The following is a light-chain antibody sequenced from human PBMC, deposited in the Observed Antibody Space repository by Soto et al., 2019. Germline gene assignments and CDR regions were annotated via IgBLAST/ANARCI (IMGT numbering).Light chain of an antibody. CDR3: QQFGDSLRT. V-gene: IGKV3-20*01. CDR1: QSVSSSY. J-gene: IGKJ1*01. Sequence: EIVLTQSPGTLSLSPGERATLSCRASQSVSSSYLVWYQQKPGQAPRLLIYGTSRRATGIPDRFSGSGSGTDFTLTISRLEPEDFAVYYCQQFGDSLRTFGQGTKV. CDR2: GTS.